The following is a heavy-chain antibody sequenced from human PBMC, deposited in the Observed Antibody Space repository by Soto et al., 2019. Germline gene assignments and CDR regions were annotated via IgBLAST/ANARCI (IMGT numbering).Heavy chain of an antibody. D-gene: IGHD3-10*01. CDR2: FDPEDGET. CDR3: ATARDYGSGRDY. CDR1: GYTLTELS. V-gene: IGHV1-24*01. Sequence: ASVKVSCKVSGYTLTELSMLWVRQAPGKGLEWMGGFDPEDGETIYAQKFQGRVTMTEDTSTDTAYMELSSLRSEDTAVYYCATARDYGSGRDYWGQGTLVTVSS. J-gene: IGHJ4*02.